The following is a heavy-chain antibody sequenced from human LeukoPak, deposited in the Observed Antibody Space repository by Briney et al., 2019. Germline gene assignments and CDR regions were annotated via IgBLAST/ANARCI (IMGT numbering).Heavy chain of an antibody. Sequence: SETLSLTCAVSGYSISSGCYWGWIRQPPGKGLEWIGSIYHSGSTYYNPSLKSRVTISVDTSKNQFSLKLSSVTAADTALYYCARSEGSFCSGANCHAFDIWGQGAMVTVSS. CDR3: ARSEGSFCSGANCHAFDI. CDR2: IYHSGST. V-gene: IGHV4-38-2*01. CDR1: GYSISSGCY. D-gene: IGHD2-15*01. J-gene: IGHJ3*02.